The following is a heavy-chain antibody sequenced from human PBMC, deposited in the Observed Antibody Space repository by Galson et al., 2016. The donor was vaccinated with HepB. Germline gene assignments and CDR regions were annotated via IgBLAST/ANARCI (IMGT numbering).Heavy chain of an antibody. CDR3: EGYSDPFDI. Sequence: SLRLSCAAPGFSVSGKYMSWARQAPGKGLEWVSAIFSGDATYYRDSVKGRFTISRDTSKNTLYLQMNNLRAGDTAIYYCEGYSDPFDIWGQGTMVTVSS. CDR1: GFSVSGKY. D-gene: IGHD3-22*01. CDR2: IFSGDAT. V-gene: IGHV3-53*01. J-gene: IGHJ3*02.